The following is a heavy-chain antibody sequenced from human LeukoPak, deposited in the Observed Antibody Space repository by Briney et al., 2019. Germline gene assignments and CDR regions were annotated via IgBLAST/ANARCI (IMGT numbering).Heavy chain of an antibody. D-gene: IGHD3-10*01. J-gene: IGHJ3*02. CDR1: GFTFSSYS. CDR3: ARDRFYYGSGSYYTDAFDI. V-gene: IGHV3-21*01. Sequence: GGSLRLSCAASGFTFSSYSMNWVRQAPGKGLEWVSSISFSSSYTYYADSVKGRFTISRDNAKNSLYLQMNSLRAEDTAVYYCARDRFYYGSGSYYTDAFDIWGQGTMVTVPS. CDR2: ISFSSSYT.